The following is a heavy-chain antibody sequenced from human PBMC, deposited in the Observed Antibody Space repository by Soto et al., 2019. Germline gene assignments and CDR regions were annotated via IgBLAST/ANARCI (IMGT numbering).Heavy chain of an antibody. Sequence: GGSLRLSCAASGFTFSNAWMSWVRQAPGKGLEWVGRIKSKTDGGTTEYAAPVKGRFTSSRDDSENTMYLQMNSLKTEDTAVYYCTTAGGSGSSWPFDYWGQGTLVTVSS. V-gene: IGHV3-15*01. CDR2: IKSKTDGGTT. CDR1: GFTFSNAW. CDR3: TTAGGSGSSWPFDY. D-gene: IGHD6-13*01. J-gene: IGHJ4*02.